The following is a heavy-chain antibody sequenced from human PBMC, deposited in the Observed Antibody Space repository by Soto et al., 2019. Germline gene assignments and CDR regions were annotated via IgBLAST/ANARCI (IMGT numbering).Heavy chain of an antibody. CDR1: GFTFSSYA. D-gene: IGHD2-2*01. CDR3: AKVPGGIVVVPAAMDY. V-gene: IGHV3-23*01. J-gene: IGHJ4*01. Sequence: EVQLLESGGGLVQPGGSLRLSCAASGFTFSSYAMSWVRQAPGKGLEWVSAISGSGGSTYYADSVKGRFTISRDNSKNTLYLQMNSLRAEDTAVYYCAKVPGGIVVVPAAMDYWGHGTLVTVSS. CDR2: ISGSGGST.